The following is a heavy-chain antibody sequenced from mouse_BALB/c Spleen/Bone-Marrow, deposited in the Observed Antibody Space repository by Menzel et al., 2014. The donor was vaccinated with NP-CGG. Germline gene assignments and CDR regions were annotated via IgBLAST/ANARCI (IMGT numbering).Heavy chain of an antibody. Sequence: VQLQESGAELVKPGASVKLSCRASGYTFTSYWMHWVKQRPGQGLEWIGEINPSNGRTNYNEKFKSMATLTVDKSSSTAYMQLSRLTSEDSAVFYCAGIIYGSSYIIDFWGQGTSVTVSS. CDR1: GYTFTSYW. CDR3: AGIIYGSSYIIDF. D-gene: IGHD1-1*01. CDR2: INPSNGRT. V-gene: IGHV1S81*02. J-gene: IGHJ4*01.